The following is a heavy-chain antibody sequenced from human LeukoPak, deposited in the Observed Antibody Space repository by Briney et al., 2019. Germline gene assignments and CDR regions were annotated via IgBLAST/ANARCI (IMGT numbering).Heavy chain of an antibody. CDR3: ARDDGGVVATKYYFDY. J-gene: IGHJ4*02. CDR1: GYTFTNFD. Sequence: ASVKVSRKASGYTFTNFDINWVRQATGQGLEWMGWMNPKTGNTGSAQKFQGRVTITGDTSISTVYMELSSLRSEDTAVYYCARDDGGVVATKYYFDYWGQGTLVTVSS. V-gene: IGHV1-8*01. D-gene: IGHD5-12*01. CDR2: MNPKTGNT.